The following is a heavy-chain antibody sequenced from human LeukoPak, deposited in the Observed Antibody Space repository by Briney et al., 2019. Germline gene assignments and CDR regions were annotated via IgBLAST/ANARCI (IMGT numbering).Heavy chain of an antibody. V-gene: IGHV4-59*01. CDR2: IYYTGST. D-gene: IGHD2-2*01. J-gene: IGHJ4*02. CDR1: GGSIDSYY. CDR3: ARVYQSAEYYFDY. Sequence: SSETLSLTCTVSGGSIDSYYWSWIRQPPGEGLEWIGYIYYTGSTEYHPSLKSRVTISLDTSKNQFSLKLTSVTAADTAVYYCARVYQSAEYYFDYWGQGNLVSVSS.